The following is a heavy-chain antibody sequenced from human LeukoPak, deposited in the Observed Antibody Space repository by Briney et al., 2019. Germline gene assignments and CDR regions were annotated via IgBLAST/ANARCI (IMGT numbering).Heavy chain of an antibody. CDR1: GGTFSSYA. J-gene: IGHJ5*02. CDR2: IIPILGIA. V-gene: IGHV1-69*04. D-gene: IGHD6-19*01. CDR3: AGSSGWPYNWFDP. Sequence: SVKVSCKASGGTFSSYAISWVRQAPGQGLEWMGRIIPILGIANYAQKFQGRVTITADKSTSTAYMELSSLRSEDTAVYYCAGSSGWPYNWFDPWGQGTLVTVSS.